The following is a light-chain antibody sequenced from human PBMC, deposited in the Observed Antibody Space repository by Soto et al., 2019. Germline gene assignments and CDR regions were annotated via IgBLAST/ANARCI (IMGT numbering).Light chain of an antibody. CDR3: NSYRSSSTRYV. CDR1: SSDVGGYNY. Sequence: QSVLTQPASVSGSPVQSITISCTGTSSDVGGYNYVSWYQQHPGRAPKLLIYDVSNRPSGVSNRFSGSKSGNTASLTISGLQAEDEADYYCNSYRSSSTRYVFGSGTKVTVL. V-gene: IGLV2-14*03. J-gene: IGLJ1*01. CDR2: DVS.